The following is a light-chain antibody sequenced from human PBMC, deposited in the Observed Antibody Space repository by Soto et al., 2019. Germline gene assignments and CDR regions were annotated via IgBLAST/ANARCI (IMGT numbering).Light chain of an antibody. CDR1: SSVLGGYNY. CDR2: DVD. CDR3: CSYAGSYTSGV. J-gene: IGLJ1*01. V-gene: IGLV2-11*01. Sequence: QSALTQPASVSGSPGQSVTISCTGSSSVLGGYNYVSWYQQHPGKAPNLIIYDVDRRPSGVPDRFSGSKSGNTASLTISGLQAEDAADYYCCSYAGSYTSGVFGTGTKVTVL.